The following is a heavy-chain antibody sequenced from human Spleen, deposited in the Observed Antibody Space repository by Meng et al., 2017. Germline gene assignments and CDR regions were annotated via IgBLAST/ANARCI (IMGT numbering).Heavy chain of an antibody. CDR3: AKDQGGNWNDAFDI. J-gene: IGHJ3*02. V-gene: IGHV3-23*01. D-gene: IGHD1-1*01. CDR1: GFTFSDYA. Sequence: GESLKISCAASGFTFSDYAMSWVRQAPGKGLEWVSSISSRSGGWTYYTDSVKGRFTISRDNSKNTFYLKMSSVRAEDTAIYYCAKDQGGNWNDAFDIWGQGTMVTVSS. CDR2: ISSRSGGWT.